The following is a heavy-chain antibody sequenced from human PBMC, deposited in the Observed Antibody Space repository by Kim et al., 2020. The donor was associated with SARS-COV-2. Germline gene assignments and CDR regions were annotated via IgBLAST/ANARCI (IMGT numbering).Heavy chain of an antibody. V-gene: IGHV5-10-1*01. CDR2: IDSSDSYT. CDR1: GYSFTSYW. D-gene: IGHD3-10*01. Sequence: GESLKISCKGSGYSFTSYWISWVRQMPGKGLEWMGRIDSSDSYTNYSPSFQGHVTISADKSISTAYLQWSSLKAPDTARYYCTGQSGDHYGMDVWGQGTTVTVSS. CDR3: TGQSGDHYGMDV. J-gene: IGHJ6*02.